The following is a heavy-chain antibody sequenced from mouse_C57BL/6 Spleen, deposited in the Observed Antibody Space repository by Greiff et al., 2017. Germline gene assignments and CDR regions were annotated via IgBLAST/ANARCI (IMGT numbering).Heavy chain of an antibody. Sequence: QVQLKQSGAELARPGASVKLSCKASGYTFTSYGISWVKQRTGQGLEWIGEIYPRSGNTYYNEKFKGKATLTVDKSSSTAYMELRSLTSEDSAVYFCARQYSNYEDYFDYWGQGTTLTVSS. D-gene: IGHD2-5*01. CDR1: GYTFTSYG. J-gene: IGHJ2*01. V-gene: IGHV1-81*01. CDR3: ARQYSNYEDYFDY. CDR2: IYPRSGNT.